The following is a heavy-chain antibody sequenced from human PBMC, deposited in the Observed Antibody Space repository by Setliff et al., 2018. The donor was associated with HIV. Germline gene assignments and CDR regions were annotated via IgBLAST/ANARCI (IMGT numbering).Heavy chain of an antibody. Sequence: ASVKVSCKASGYTFTSYDINWVRQATGQGLEWMGWMNPNSGNTGYPQKFQGRVTMTRNTSISTAYMELTSLTSEDTAVYYCAREAPGSRNRWPYYFDFWGQGMLVTVSS. CDR3: AREAPGSRNRWPYYFDF. V-gene: IGHV1-8*01. J-gene: IGHJ4*02. D-gene: IGHD2-15*01. CDR2: MNPNSGNT. CDR1: GYTFTSYD.